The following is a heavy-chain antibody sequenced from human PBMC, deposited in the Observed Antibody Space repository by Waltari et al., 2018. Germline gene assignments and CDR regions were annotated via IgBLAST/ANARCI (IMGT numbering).Heavy chain of an antibody. J-gene: IGHJ3*02. CDR2: IYTSGST. CDR3: ARGALTTSNAFDI. CDR1: GGSISSGSYY. D-gene: IGHD4-17*01. V-gene: IGHV4-61*02. Sequence: QVQLQESGPGLVKPSQTLSLTCTVSGGSISSGSYYWSWIRQPAGKGLEWIGRIYTSGSTNYTPSLKSRVTISVDTSKNQFSLKLSSVTAADTAVYYCARGALTTSNAFDIWGQGTMVTVSS.